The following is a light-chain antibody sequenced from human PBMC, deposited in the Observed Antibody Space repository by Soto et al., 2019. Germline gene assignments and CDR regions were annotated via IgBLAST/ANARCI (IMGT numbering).Light chain of an antibody. J-gene: IGLJ2*01. V-gene: IGLV4-69*01. Sequence: QPVLTQSPSASASLGASVKLTCTLSSGNSSYAIAWHQQQPEKGPRYLMKVNNDGSHIKGDGIPDRFSGSSSGAERYLTISSLQSEDEADYYCQTWGTGTVVFGGGTKVTVL. CDR3: QTWGTGTVV. CDR2: VNNDGSH. CDR1: SGNSSYA.